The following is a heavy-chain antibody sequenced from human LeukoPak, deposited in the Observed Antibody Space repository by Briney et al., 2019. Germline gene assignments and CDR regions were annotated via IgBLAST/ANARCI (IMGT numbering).Heavy chain of an antibody. Sequence: ASVKVSCKVSGYTLIELSMHWVRQSPGKGLEWIGGFDHEGGETIYAQKFQGRVTMTRNTSISTAYMELSSLRSEDTAVYYCATYYYYYYGMDVWGQGTTVTVSS. CDR1: GYTLIELS. CDR2: FDHEGGET. V-gene: IGHV1-24*01. CDR3: ATYYYYYYGMDV. J-gene: IGHJ6*02.